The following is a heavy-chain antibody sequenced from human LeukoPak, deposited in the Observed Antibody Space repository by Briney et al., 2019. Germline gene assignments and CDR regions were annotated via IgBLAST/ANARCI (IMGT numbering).Heavy chain of an antibody. V-gene: IGHV4-59*01. CDR2: IYYSGST. J-gene: IGHJ6*02. D-gene: IGHD6-19*01. CDR1: GGSISSYY. CDR3: ARVPLYSSGWYYFGSEYGMDV. Sequence: SETLSLTCTVSGGSISSYYWSWIRQPPGEGLEWIGYIYYSGSTNYNPSLKSRVTISVDTSKNQFSLKLSSVTAADTAVYYCARVPLYSSGWYYFGSEYGMDVWGQGTTVTVSS.